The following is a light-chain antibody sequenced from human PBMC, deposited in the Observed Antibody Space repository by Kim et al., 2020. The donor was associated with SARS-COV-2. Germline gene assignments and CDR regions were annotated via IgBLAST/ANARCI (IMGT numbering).Light chain of an antibody. V-gene: IGKV1-5*03. Sequence: SASVGDRVTITGRASENIDTYLAWYQQKPGRPPRLLIYLASNLENGVPSRFSGTGSGTDFSLSVTSLQPDDFATYYCQHYSRFPYTFGQGTKLE. CDR3: QHYSRFPYT. CDR2: LAS. J-gene: IGKJ2*01. CDR1: ENIDTY.